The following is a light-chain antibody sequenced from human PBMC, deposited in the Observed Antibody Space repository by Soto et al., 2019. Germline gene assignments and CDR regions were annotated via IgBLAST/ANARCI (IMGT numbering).Light chain of an antibody. CDR1: QGLLDSDGRTH. Sequence: DTAMTQTPLSLSVTPGQPASISCNSSQGLLDSDGRTHLYWYVQKTGQPPQALIYEVSKRSSGVPDRFSGSGSGTHFTLRMSRVQAEDAGIYYCMQSLQLNTFGGGTKVDIK. J-gene: IGKJ4*01. V-gene: IGKV2D-29*01. CDR3: MQSLQLNT. CDR2: EVS.